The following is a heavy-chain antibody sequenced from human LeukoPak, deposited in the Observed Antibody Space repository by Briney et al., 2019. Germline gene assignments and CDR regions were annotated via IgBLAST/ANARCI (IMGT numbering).Heavy chain of an antibody. V-gene: IGHV3-53*01. CDR2: IYTGGNI. J-gene: IGHJ4*02. Sequence: GGSLRLSCAASGFTVRSNYMSWVRQAPGKGLEWVSVIYTGGNIYYADSVKGRFTISSDSSKNTLYLHMNSLRAEDTAVYFCARMYDSFPDYWGQGTLVTVSS. CDR3: ARMYDSFPDY. D-gene: IGHD3-22*01. CDR1: GFTVRSNY.